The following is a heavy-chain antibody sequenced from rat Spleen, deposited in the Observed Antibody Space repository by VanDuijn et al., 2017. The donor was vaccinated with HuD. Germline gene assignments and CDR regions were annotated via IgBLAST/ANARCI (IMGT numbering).Heavy chain of an antibody. CDR3: ARSDGVHYYLPFAD. CDR1: GYSITSNY. Sequence: EVQLQESGPGLVKPSQLLSLTCSVTGYSITSNYWGWIRKFPGNKMEWIGHISYSGSTSYNPSLKSRVSITRDTSKNQFFLQVNSVSSEDTATYYCARSDGVHYYLPFADWGQGTLVTASS. J-gene: IGHJ3*01. CDR2: ISYSGST. V-gene: IGHV3-1*01. D-gene: IGHD1-1*01.